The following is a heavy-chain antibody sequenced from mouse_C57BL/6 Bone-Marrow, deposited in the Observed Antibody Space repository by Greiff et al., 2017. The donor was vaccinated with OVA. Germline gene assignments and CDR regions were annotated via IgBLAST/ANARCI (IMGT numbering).Heavy chain of an antibody. CDR2: ISRGGGYT. CDR1: GFTFSSYG. Sequence: EVQGVESGGDLVKPGGSLKLSCAASGFTFSSYGMSWVRQTPDQRLEWVATISRGGGYTYYPDSVKGRFTISRDNAKNTRYLQMSSLKSEDTAMDYCARETRNYDAMDYWGQGTSVTVSS. V-gene: IGHV5-6*01. J-gene: IGHJ4*01. CDR3: ARETRNYDAMDY.